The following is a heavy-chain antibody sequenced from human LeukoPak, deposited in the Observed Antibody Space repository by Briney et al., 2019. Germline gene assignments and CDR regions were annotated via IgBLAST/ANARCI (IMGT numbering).Heavy chain of an antibody. V-gene: IGHV5-51*01. CDR3: ARQYSGSYYRPYYFDS. CDR1: GYSFTNYW. J-gene: IGHJ4*02. CDR2: IHPGDSDT. D-gene: IGHD1-26*01. Sequence: GASLQISCKASGYSFTNYWIGWVRQMPGKGLEWMGVIHPGDSDTKYSPSFEGQVTISAVRSINTAYLQWSSRKASDTAKYFCARQYSGSYYRPYYFDSWGQGTLVTVSS.